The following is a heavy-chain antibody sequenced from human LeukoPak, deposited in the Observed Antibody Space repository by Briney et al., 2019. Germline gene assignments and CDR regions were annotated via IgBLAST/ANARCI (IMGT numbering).Heavy chain of an antibody. CDR1: GYTFTGYY. CDR2: INPNSGGT. CDR3: ARDIVVVPAANQPTG. V-gene: IGHV1-2*02. J-gene: IGHJ4*02. D-gene: IGHD2-2*01. Sequence: ASVKVSCKASGYTFTGYYMHWVRQAPGQGLEWMGWINPNSGGTNYAQKFQGRVTMTRDTSISTAYMELSGLRSDDTAVYYCARDIVVVPAANQPTGWGQGTLVTVSS.